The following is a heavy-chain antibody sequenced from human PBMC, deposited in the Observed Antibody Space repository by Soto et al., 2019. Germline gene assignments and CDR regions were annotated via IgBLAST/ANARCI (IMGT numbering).Heavy chain of an antibody. CDR1: GGTFSSYA. Sequence: QVQLVQSGAAVKKPGSSVTVSCKASGGTFSSYAISWVRQAPGQGLEWMGGIIPIFGTANYAQKFQGRVTITADESTSTADMERSRLRSEETAVHYCARDHRIAARPGWFDPWGQGTLVTVSS. CDR2: IIPIFGTA. V-gene: IGHV1-69*01. CDR3: ARDHRIAARPGWFDP. D-gene: IGHD6-6*01. J-gene: IGHJ5*02.